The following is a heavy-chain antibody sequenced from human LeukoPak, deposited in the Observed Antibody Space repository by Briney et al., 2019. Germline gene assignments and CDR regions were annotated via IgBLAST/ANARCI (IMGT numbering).Heavy chain of an antibody. V-gene: IGHV3-21*01. CDR3: ARDRKKRVDY. Sequence: GGSLRLSCAASGFTFSSYSMNWVRQAPGKGLGWVSSISSSSSYIYYADSVKGRFTISRDNAKNSLYLQMNSLRAEDTAVYYCARDRKKRVDYWGQGTLVTVSS. CDR1: GFTFSSYS. D-gene: IGHD1-14*01. CDR2: ISSSSSYI. J-gene: IGHJ4*02.